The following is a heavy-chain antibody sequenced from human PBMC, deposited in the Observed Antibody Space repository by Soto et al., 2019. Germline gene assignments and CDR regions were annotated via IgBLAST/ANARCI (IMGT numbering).Heavy chain of an antibody. CDR2: LIPVFGSP. Sequence: QVQLVQSGAEVKKPGSSVTVSCKTSGGTFSKDAINWVRQAPGQGLEWMGLLIPVFGSPIYAQKFQGRIRITADESTMTAFMDLSSLRSEARAVYYCPRVLGYTFEPGKTRYCDMDVWAQGTTVSVS. J-gene: IGHJ6*02. CDR3: PRVLGYTFEPGKTRYCDMDV. D-gene: IGHD1-1*01. CDR1: GGTFSKDA. V-gene: IGHV1-69*01.